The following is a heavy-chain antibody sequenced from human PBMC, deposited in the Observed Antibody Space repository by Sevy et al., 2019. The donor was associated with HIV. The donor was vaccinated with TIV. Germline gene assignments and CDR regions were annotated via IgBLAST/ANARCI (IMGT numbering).Heavy chain of an antibody. CDR3: AKDRVWELGDAFDI. V-gene: IGHV3-23*01. CDR1: GINSSHYA. Sequence: GFLKTSRAASGINSSHYAQSWVRPAPGKGLEGVSGISGSGGSTNYADSVKGRFTISRDNSKNTLYLQMNSLRAEDTAVYYCAKDRVWELGDAFDIWGQGTMVTVSS. CDR2: ISGSGGST. J-gene: IGHJ3*02. D-gene: IGHD1-26*01.